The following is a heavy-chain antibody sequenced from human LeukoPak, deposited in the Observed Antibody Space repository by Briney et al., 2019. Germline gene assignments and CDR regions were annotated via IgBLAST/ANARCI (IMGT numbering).Heavy chain of an antibody. D-gene: IGHD6-13*01. CDR2: ISGSGDNT. J-gene: IGHJ4*02. CDR3: AKVRSGDIAAALNY. CDR1: GFTFSSYA. V-gene: IGHV3-23*01. Sequence: PGESLKISCAASGFTFSSYAMNWVRQAPGKGLEWVSGISGSGDNTYYADSVKGRFTISRDNSKNTLYLQMNSLRAEDTAVYYCAKVRSGDIAAALNYWGQGTLVPVSS.